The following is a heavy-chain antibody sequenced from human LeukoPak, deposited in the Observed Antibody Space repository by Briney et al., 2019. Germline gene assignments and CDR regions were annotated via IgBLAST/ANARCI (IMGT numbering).Heavy chain of an antibody. J-gene: IGHJ4*02. CDR2: IGGRDDST. V-gene: IGHV3-23*01. CDR3: AKTPETSYYDFSGYYYYFDY. CDR1: GVTFNTYA. D-gene: IGHD3-22*01. Sequence: GGSLRLSCAASGVTFNTYAMSWVRQAPGRGLEWVSAIGGRDDSTYYADSVKGRFTISRDNSKNPLYLLMNSLRAEDTAVYYCAKTPETSYYDFSGYYYYFDYWGPGTLVTVSS.